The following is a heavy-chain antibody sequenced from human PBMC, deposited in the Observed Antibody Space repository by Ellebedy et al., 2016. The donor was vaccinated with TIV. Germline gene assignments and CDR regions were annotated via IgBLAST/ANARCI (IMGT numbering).Heavy chain of an antibody. V-gene: IGHV1-2*02. CDR2: INPHSGGT. Sequence: AASVKVSCKPSGYTFTAYYLHWVRQAPGQGLEWMGWINPHSGGTNHAQKFQGRVTMTRDTSLRTAYMELRRLRSDDTAVYYCARERDASMASYYFYGMDVWGQGTTVTVSS. CDR3: ARERDASMASYYFYGMDV. J-gene: IGHJ6*02. CDR1: GYTFTAYY. D-gene: IGHD5-18*01.